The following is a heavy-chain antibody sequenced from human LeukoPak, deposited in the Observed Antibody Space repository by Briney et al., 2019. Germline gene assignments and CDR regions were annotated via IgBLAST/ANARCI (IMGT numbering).Heavy chain of an antibody. Sequence: ASVKVSCKASGYTFTSYYMHWVRQAPGQGLEWMGWMNPNSGNTGYAQKFQGRVTITRNTSISTAYKELSSLRSEDTAVYYCARGPNSESIAARPGYSGYDLQHWGQGTLVTVSS. V-gene: IGHV1-8*03. D-gene: IGHD5-12*01. J-gene: IGHJ1*01. CDR2: MNPNSGNT. CDR3: ARGPNSESIAARPGYSGYDLQH. CDR1: GYTFTSYY.